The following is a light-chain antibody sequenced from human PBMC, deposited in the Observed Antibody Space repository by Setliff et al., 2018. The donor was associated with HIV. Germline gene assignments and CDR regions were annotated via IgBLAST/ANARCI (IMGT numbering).Light chain of an antibody. CDR3: TSYTRDNTITRV. CDR1: SSDVGGYNW. Sequence: QSALTQPASVSGSPGQSITISCTGTSSDVGGYNWVSWYQQHPGKAPKLMIYEVSNRPSGVSNRFSGSKSGSTASLTTSGLQAEDEADYYCTSYTRDNTITRVFGTGTKVTVL. V-gene: IGLV2-14*01. J-gene: IGLJ1*01. CDR2: EVS.